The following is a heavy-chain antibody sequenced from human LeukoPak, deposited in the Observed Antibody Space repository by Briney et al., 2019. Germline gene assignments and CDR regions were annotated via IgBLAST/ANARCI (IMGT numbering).Heavy chain of an antibody. Sequence: GRSLRLSCAVSGFTFSDYYMNWIRQAPGKGWEWVSYISSSGSTIYYADSVKGRFTISRDNAKNSLCLQMSSLRGEDTAVYYCARVGVDYSSDYWGQGTLVTVSS. CDR1: GFTFSDYY. CDR3: ARVGVDYSSDY. D-gene: IGHD4-11*01. CDR2: ISSSGSTI. J-gene: IGHJ4*02. V-gene: IGHV3-11*01.